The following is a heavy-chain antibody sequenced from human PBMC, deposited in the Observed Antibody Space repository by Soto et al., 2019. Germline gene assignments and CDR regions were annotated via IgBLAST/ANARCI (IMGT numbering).Heavy chain of an antibody. V-gene: IGHV4-31*03. CDR3: GGGGLGELSFDFDY. J-gene: IGHJ4*02. Sequence: QVQLQESGPGLVKPSQTLSLTCTVSGGSISSGGYYWSWIRQHPGKGLEWIGYIYYSGSTYYNPSLKSRVTISVDTSKNQFSLKLSSVTAADTAVYYCGGGGLGELSFDFDYWGQGTLVTVSS. D-gene: IGHD3-16*02. CDR2: IYYSGST. CDR1: GGSISSGGYY.